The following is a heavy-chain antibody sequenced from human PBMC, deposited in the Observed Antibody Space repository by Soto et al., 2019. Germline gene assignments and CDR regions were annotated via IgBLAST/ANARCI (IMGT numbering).Heavy chain of an antibody. CDR2: ISDSGST. Sequence: SETLSLTCTVSGDSISSGGYFWNWIRQHPGEGLEWIGYISDSGSTNYNPSLRSRVTISLDTSKSQFSLKVSSVTVADTAVYYCARADYGGNSGDWGQGTLVTVSS. D-gene: IGHD4-17*01. J-gene: IGHJ4*02. CDR3: ARADYGGNSGD. CDR1: GDSISSGGYF. V-gene: IGHV4-31*03.